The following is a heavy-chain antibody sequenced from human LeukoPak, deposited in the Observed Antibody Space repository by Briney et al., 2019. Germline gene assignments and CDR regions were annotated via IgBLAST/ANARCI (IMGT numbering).Heavy chain of an antibody. J-gene: IGHJ4*02. Sequence: SVTVSCKASGGTFSNYAISWVRQAPGQGLEWMGGIIPIFGTANYAQKFQGRVTITADESTSTAYMELSSLRSEDTAVYYCASGYYYDSSGYYQTDYWGQGTLVTVSS. D-gene: IGHD3-22*01. V-gene: IGHV1-69*01. CDR1: GGTFSNYA. CDR2: IIPIFGTA. CDR3: ASGYYYDSSGYYQTDY.